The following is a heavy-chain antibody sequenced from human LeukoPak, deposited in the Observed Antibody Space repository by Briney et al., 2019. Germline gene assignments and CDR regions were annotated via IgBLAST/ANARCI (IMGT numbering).Heavy chain of an antibody. V-gene: IGHV3-7*01. Sequence: PGGSLRLSCAASGFTFSNAWMNWVRQAPGKGLEWVANIKQDGSEKYYVDSVKGRFTISRDNAKNSLYLQMNSLRAEDTAVYYCARGGALRFTRYYFDYWGQGTLVTVSS. CDR2: IKQDGSEK. CDR1: GFTFSNAW. D-gene: IGHD5/OR15-5a*01. CDR3: ARGGALRFTRYYFDY. J-gene: IGHJ4*02.